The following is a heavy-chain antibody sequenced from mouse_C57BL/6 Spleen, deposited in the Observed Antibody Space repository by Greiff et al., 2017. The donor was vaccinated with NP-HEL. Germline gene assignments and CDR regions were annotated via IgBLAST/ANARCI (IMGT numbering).Heavy chain of an antibody. CDR3: TTSNYAWFAY. V-gene: IGHV14-4*01. D-gene: IGHD2-5*01. CDR1: GFNIKDDY. J-gene: IGHJ3*01. Sequence: VQLQQSGAELVRPGASVKLSCTASGFNIKDDYMHWVKQRPEQGLEWIGWIDPENGDTEYASKFQGKATITADTSSNTAYLQLSSLTSEDTAVYYCTTSNYAWFAYWGLGTLVTVSA. CDR2: IDPENGDT.